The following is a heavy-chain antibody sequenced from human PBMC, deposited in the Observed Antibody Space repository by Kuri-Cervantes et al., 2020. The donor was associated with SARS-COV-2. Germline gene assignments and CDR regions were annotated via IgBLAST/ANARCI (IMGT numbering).Heavy chain of an antibody. CDR2: ISYDGSKK. CDR3: AKDQGDSSSWYGDALDT. J-gene: IGHJ3*02. V-gene: IGHV3-30-3*02. D-gene: IGHD6-13*01. CDR1: KFTFSSFP. Sequence: GESLKISCAASKFTFSSFPMHWVRQAPGKGLEWVAVISYDGSKKYYADSVKGRFTITRDNSKNMLYLQMNSLRAEDTAVYYCAKDQGDSSSWYGDALDTWGQGTMVTVSS.